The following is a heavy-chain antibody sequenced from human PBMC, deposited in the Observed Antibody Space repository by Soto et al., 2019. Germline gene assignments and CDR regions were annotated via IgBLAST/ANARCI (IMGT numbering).Heavy chain of an antibody. Sequence: QVQLVESGGGVVQPGRSLRVSCAASGFTFSSYGMHWVRQAPGKGLEWVAVIWHDGRNKYYADSVKGRFNISRDNSKCPLSRQVDRLRAQVPVVYHCATAPAAAHRTTVTTMGWHFDLWGRGILVTVSS. V-gene: IGHV3-33*01. CDR2: IWHDGRNK. CDR3: ATAPAAAHRTTVTTMGWHFDL. J-gene: IGHJ2*01. CDR1: GFTFSSYG. D-gene: IGHD4-17*01.